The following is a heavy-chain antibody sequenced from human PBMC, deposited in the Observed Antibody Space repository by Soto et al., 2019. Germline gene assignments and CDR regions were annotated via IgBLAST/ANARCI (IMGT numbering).Heavy chain of an antibody. CDR2: ISGSGGST. V-gene: IGHV3-23*01. D-gene: IGHD6-13*01. CDR1: GFTFSSYA. Sequence: GGSLRLSCAASGFTFSSYAMSWVRQAPGKGLEWVSAISGSGGSTYYADSVKGRFTISRDNSKNTLYLQMNSLRAEDTAVYYCAKDLTPGYSSSWYNWFDSWGQGTLVTVSS. J-gene: IGHJ5*01. CDR3: AKDLTPGYSSSWYNWFDS.